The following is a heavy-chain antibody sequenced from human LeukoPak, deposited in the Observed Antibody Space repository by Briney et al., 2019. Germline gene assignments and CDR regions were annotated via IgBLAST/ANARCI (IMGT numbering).Heavy chain of an antibody. CDR1: GGSIRDYY. V-gene: IGHV4-59*01. CDR2: VYYSGNT. Sequence: SETLSLTCTVSGGSIRDYYWSWTRQPPGKGLEWIGYVYYSGNTKYNPSFKSRVAISVDTSKNQFSLKLDSVTAADTAVYYCARGDCGGDCYSDLWGLGTLVTVSS. D-gene: IGHD2-21*02. CDR3: ARGDCGGDCYSDL. J-gene: IGHJ5*02.